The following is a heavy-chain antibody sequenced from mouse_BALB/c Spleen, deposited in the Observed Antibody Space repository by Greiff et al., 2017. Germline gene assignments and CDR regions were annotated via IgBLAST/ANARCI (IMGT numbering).Heavy chain of an antibody. CDR2: ISYDGSN. D-gene: IGHD2-14*01. CDR3: ARGGYRGYYAMDY. J-gene: IGHJ4*01. Sequence: EVQLQESGPGLVKPSQSLSLTCSVTGYSITSGYYWNWIRQFPGNKLEWMGYISYDGSNNYNPSLKNRISITRDTSKNQFFLKLNSVTTEDTATYYCARGGYRGYYAMDYWGQGTSVTVSS. CDR1: GYSITSGYY. V-gene: IGHV3-6*02.